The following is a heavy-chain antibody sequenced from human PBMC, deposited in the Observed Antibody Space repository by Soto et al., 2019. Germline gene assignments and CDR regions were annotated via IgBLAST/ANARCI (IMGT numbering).Heavy chain of an antibody. CDR3: ARGPTSDKVDY. CDR2: MYNSGTT. J-gene: IGHJ4*02. CDR1: GGSITNNNYY. Sequence: SETLSLTCTVSGGSITNNNYYWSWIRQPPGKGLEWIGHMYNSGTTYSNPSLKGRVTISGDTSKNQFSLNLSSVTAADTAVYYCARGPTSDKVDYWGQGTQVTVSS. V-gene: IGHV4-30-4*01.